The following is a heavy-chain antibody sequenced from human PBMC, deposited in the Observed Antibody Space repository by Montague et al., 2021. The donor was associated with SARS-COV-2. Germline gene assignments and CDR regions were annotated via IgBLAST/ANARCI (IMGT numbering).Heavy chain of an antibody. V-gene: IGHV3-21*01. CDR2: ISSSSSYI. J-gene: IGHJ4*02. CDR1: GFTFSSHS. D-gene: IGHD6-19*01. Sequence: SLRLSCAASGFTFSSHSKNWVRQAPGKGLEWVSSISSSSSYIYYADQVKGRFTIARDNAKNSLYLQMNSLRAEDTAVYYCARNLGSGWAFFDYWGQGTLVTVSS. CDR3: ARNLGSGWAFFDY.